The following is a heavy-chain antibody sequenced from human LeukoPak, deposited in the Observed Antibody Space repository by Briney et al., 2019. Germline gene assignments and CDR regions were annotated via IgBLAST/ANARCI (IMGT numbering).Heavy chain of an antibody. CDR3: ARHGVIVGATGVDY. CDR1: GGSISSGSYY. V-gene: IGHV4-61*02. D-gene: IGHD1-26*01. Sequence: SQTLSLTCTVSGGSISSGSYYWSWIRQPAGKGLEWIGRIYTSGSTNYNPSLKSRVTISVDTSKNQFSLKLSSVTAADTAVYYCARHGVIVGATGVDYWGQGTLVTVSS. CDR2: IYTSGST. J-gene: IGHJ4*02.